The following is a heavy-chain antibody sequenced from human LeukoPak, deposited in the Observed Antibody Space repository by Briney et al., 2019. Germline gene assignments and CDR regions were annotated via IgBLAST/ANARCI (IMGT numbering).Heavy chain of an antibody. D-gene: IGHD3-10*01. CDR2: INHSGNS. CDR3: ARGGLSYYYGSSSLDY. J-gene: IGHJ4*02. V-gene: IGHV4-34*01. CDR1: GGSFSGYY. Sequence: SSETLSLTCAVYGGSFSGYYWSWIRQPPGKGLEWIGEINHSGNSNYNPSLKSRVTISVDTSKNQFSLKLTSVTAADTAVYYCARGGLSYYYGSSSLDYWGQGTLVTVSS.